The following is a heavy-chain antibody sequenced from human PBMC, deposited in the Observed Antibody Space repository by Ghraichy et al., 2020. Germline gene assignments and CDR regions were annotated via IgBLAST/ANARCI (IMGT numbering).Heavy chain of an antibody. CDR3: ARGPEPGRSYYGDYWYFDL. J-gene: IGHJ2*01. Sequence: SETLSLTCAVSGGSISSGGYSWSWIRQPPGKGLEWIGYIYHSGSTYYNPSLKSRVTISVDRSKNQFSLKLSSVTAADTAVYYCARGPEPGRSYYGDYWYFDLWGRGTLVTVSS. CDR1: GGSISSGGYS. D-gene: IGHD4-17*01. CDR2: IYHSGST. V-gene: IGHV4-30-2*01.